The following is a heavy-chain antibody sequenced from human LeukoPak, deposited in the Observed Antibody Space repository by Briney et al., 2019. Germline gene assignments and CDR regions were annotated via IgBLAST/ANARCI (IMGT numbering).Heavy chain of an antibody. V-gene: IGHV3-23*01. CDR1: GFTFSSYA. D-gene: IGHD3-22*01. Sequence: GGSLRLSPAASGFTFSSYAMNWARQAPGKGLEWVSTITGSGGDTYYADSVKGWFTISRDNSKKTLHLQKNSLRAEDTAIYYCAKDPYVGGGYHFDSWRQGSLVTVSS. J-gene: IGHJ4*02. CDR3: AKDPYVGGGYHFDS. CDR2: ITGSGGDT.